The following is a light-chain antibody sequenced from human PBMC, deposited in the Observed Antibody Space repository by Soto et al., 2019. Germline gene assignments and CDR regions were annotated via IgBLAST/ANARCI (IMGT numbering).Light chain of an antibody. CDR2: EVS. CDR1: SSDVGGYNY. J-gene: IGLJ2*01. Sequence: QSALTQPASVSGSPGQSITISCTGTSSDVGGYNYVSWYQHHPGKVPKLIIYEVSNRPSGVSNRFSGSKSGNTASLTISGLQAQDEADYYCISYTRNRLPLFGGGTKVTVL. V-gene: IGLV2-14*01. CDR3: ISYTRNRLPL.